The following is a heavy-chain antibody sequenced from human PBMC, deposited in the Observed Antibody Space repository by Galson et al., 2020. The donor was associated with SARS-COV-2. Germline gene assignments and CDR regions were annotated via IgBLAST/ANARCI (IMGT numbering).Heavy chain of an antibody. CDR3: AKDGIAVAGTQGFDY. CDR2: ISWNSGSI. D-gene: IGHD6-19*01. CDR1: GFTFDDYA. J-gene: IGHJ4*02. V-gene: IGHV3-9*01. Sequence: SLKISCAASGFTFDDYAMHWVRQAPGKGLEWVSGISWNSGSIGYADSVKGRFTISRDNAKNSLYLQMNSLRAEDTALYYCAKDGIAVAGTQGFDYWGQGTLVTVSS.